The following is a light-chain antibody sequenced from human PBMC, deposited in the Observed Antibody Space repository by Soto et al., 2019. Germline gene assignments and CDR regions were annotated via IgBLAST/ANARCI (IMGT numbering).Light chain of an antibody. Sequence: SVLPKPPSATVTPGQRVTISCSRSSSNIGSNTVNWYQQLPGTAPKLLIYSNNQRPSGVPDRFSGSKSGTSASLAISGLQSEDEADYYCAAWDDSLNGYVFGTGTKVTVL. V-gene: IGLV1-44*01. J-gene: IGLJ1*01. CDR2: SNN. CDR3: AAWDDSLNGYV. CDR1: SSNIGSNT.